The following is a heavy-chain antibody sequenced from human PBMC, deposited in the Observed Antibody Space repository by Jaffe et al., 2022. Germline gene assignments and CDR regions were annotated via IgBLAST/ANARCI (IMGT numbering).Heavy chain of an antibody. V-gene: IGHV3-30*18. CDR1: GFTFSSYA. J-gene: IGHJ4*02. CDR2: ISYDGRNK. CDR3: SKRALPGGGIVRDY. Sequence: QVSLVESGGGVVQPGRSLRLSCAASGFTFSSYAMHWVRQAPGKGLEWVALISYDGRNKYYADSVKGRFTISRDNSKNTLYLHVDSLRINDTAVYYCSKRALPGGGIVRDYWGQGTLVSVSS. D-gene: IGHD1-1*01.